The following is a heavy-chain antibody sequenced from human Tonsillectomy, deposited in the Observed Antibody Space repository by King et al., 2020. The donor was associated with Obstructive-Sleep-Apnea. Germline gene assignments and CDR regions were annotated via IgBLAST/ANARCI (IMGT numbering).Heavy chain of an antibody. CDR2: IYYSGST. Sequence: VPLQESGPGLVKPSETLSLTCSVSGGSISSYYWSWIRQPPGKGLEWIGYIYYSGSTNYNPSLKSRVSISVDTSKNQFSLKLTSVTAADTAVYYCATNWNARLRIDYYGMDVWGQGITVTVSS. CDR1: GGSISSYY. J-gene: IGHJ6*02. CDR3: ATNWNARLRIDYYGMDV. V-gene: IGHV4-59*01. D-gene: IGHD1-1*01.